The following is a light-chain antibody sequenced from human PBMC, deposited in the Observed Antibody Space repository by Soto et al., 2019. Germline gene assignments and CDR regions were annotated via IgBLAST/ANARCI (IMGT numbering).Light chain of an antibody. CDR3: ASFRSGTILV. CDR1: RSDIGDSNF. J-gene: IGLJ1*01. CDR2: EVT. V-gene: IGLV2-14*01. Sequence: QSALTQPASVSGSPGQSVTISCTGPRSDIGDSNFISWYQHSPGKAPRLLIYEVTNRPSGVSKRFSGSKAGNTASLTISGLLDDDEADYFCASFRSGTILVFGTGTKLTAL.